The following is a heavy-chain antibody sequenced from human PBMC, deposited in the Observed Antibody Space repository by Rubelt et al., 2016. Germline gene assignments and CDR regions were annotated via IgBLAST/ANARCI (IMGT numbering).Heavy chain of an antibody. J-gene: IGHJ6*02. CDR3: ARESFTVVDGVYYYYGMDV. Sequence: GGSLRLSCAASEFLFSTYDMHWVRQPTGKRLEWVLSIGTAGDTHYAYSVKGRDTISIETAKNSLYLQMNTLRPGDTAEYYCARESFTVVDGVYYYYGMDVWGQGTTVTVSS. D-gene: IGHD4-23*01. CDR1: EFLFSTYD. CDR2: IGTAGDT. V-gene: IGHV3-13*01.